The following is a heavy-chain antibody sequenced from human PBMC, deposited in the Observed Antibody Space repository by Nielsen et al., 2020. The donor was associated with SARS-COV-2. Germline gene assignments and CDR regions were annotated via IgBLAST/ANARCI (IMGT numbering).Heavy chain of an antibody. Sequence: GESLKISCEASGFTFSNFGMHWVRQAPGKGLEWVAFIRYDGSVQNYGDSVKGRFTISRDNSRNTHYLQMNSLGAEDTAVYYCAKDKSGTYYIDYWGQGTLVTVSS. CDR2: IRYDGSVQ. CDR1: GFTFSNFG. J-gene: IGHJ4*02. D-gene: IGHD1-26*01. V-gene: IGHV3-30*02. CDR3: AKDKSGTYYIDY.